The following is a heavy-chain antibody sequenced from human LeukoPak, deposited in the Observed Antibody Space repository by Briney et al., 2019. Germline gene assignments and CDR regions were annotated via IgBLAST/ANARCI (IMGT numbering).Heavy chain of an antibody. V-gene: IGHV1-18*01. CDR3: ARSAHDYGDYVSRGAFDI. CDR2: ISAYNGNT. D-gene: IGHD4-17*01. CDR1: GYTFTSYG. J-gene: IGHJ3*02. Sequence: ASVKVSCKASGYTFTSYGISWVRQAPGQGLEWMGWISAYNGNTNYAQKLQGRGTMTTDTSTSTAYMELRSLRSDDTAVYYCARSAHDYGDYVSRGAFDIWGQGTMVTVSS.